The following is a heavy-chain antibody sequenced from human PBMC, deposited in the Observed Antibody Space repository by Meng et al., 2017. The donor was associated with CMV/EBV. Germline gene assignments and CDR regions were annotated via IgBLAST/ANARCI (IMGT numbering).Heavy chain of an antibody. Sequence: SETLSLTCAVYGGSFSGYYWSWIRQPPGKGLEWIGEINHSGSTNYNPSPKSRVTISVDTSKNQFSLKLSSVTAADTAVYYCAGEQRPARKSGMGYWGQGTLVTVSS. J-gene: IGHJ4*02. D-gene: IGHD1-1*01. CDR2: INHSGST. V-gene: IGHV4-34*01. CDR3: AGEQRPARKSGMGY. CDR1: GGSFSGYY.